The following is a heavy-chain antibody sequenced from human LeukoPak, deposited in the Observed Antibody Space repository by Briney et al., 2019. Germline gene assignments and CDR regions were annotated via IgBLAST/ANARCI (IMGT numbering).Heavy chain of an antibody. Sequence: GGSLRLSCAASGFTFSSSWMTWVRQAPGKGLECVTSINQDGGEIHYVDSVKGRFTISRDNAKNSLYLQMNSLRVDDTAVYFRARDSLVGATLYSFGVWGQGTMVTVSS. J-gene: IGHJ3*01. CDR1: GFTFSSSW. CDR3: ARDSLVGATLYSFGV. CDR2: INQDGGEI. V-gene: IGHV3-7*01. D-gene: IGHD1-26*01.